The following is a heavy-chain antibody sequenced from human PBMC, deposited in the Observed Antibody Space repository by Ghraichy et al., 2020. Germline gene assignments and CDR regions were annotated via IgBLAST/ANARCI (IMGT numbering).Heavy chain of an antibody. CDR1: GGSISSYY. CDR2: IYYSGST. J-gene: IGHJ5*02. Sequence: SETLSLTCTVSGGSISSYYWSWIRQPPGKGLEWIGYIYYSGSTNYNPSLKSRVTISVDTSKNQFSLKLSSVTAADTAVYYCARANLQRPYNWFDPWGQGTLVTVSS. D-gene: IGHD5-18*01. CDR3: ARANLQRPYNWFDP. V-gene: IGHV4-59*01.